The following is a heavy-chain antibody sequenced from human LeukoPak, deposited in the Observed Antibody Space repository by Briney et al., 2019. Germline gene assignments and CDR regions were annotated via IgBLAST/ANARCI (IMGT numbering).Heavy chain of an antibody. CDR3: AREAYSSAYYFDY. CDR2: INTNTGNP. V-gene: IGHV7-4-1*02. Sequence: ASVKVSCKASGYTFTDYYMHWVRQAPGQGLEWMGWINTNTGNPSYARGFTGRFVFSLDTSVSTAYLQISSLKAEDTAVYYCAREAYSSAYYFDYWGQGTLVTVSS. D-gene: IGHD5-18*01. J-gene: IGHJ4*02. CDR1: GYTFTDYY.